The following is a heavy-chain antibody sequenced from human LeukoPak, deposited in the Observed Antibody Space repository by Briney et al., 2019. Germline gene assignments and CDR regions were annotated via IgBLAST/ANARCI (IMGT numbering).Heavy chain of an antibody. Sequence: GGSLRLSCAASGFTFSTYSMNWVRQAPGKGLEWVSSITRSSSYIYYADSVKGRFTIARDNAKNSLYLQMNSLSADDTAVYYCARHVVAVGFDYWGRGTLVTVSS. J-gene: IGHJ4*02. D-gene: IGHD3-22*01. V-gene: IGHV3-21*01. CDR3: ARHVVAVGFDY. CDR1: GFTFSTYS. CDR2: ITRSSSYI.